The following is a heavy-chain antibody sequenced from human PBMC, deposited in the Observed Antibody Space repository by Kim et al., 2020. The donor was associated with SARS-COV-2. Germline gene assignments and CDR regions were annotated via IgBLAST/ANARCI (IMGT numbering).Heavy chain of an antibody. CDR3: ARESLRYFDWLPQPPKGHGMDV. J-gene: IGHJ6*02. V-gene: IGHV3-33*05. CDR2: ISYDGSNK. Sequence: GGSLRLSCAASGFTFSSYGMHWVRQAPGKGLEWVAVISYDGSNKYYADSVKGRFTISRDNSKNTLYLQMNSLRAEDTAVYYCARESLRYFDWLPQPPKGHGMDVWGQGTTVTVSS. CDR1: GFTFSSYG. D-gene: IGHD3-9*01.